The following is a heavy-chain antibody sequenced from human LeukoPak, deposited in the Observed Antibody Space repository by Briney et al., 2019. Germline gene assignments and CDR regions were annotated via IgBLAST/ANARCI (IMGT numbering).Heavy chain of an antibody. V-gene: IGHV3-23*01. Sequence: PGGSLRLSCAASGFTFSSYAMSWVRRAPGKGLEWVSAIIGGGGTTYYADSVKGRFTISRDNSMNTLFLQMNSLRADDTAVYYCAKDPDSRSQGYFDNWGQGTLVTVSS. CDR1: GFTFSSYA. CDR3: AKDPDSRSQGYFDN. J-gene: IGHJ4*02. D-gene: IGHD1-26*01. CDR2: IIGGGGTT.